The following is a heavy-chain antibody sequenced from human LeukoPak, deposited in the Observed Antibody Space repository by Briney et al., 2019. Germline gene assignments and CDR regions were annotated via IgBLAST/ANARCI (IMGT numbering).Heavy chain of an antibody. D-gene: IGHD6-13*01. CDR1: GFIFKNYV. CDR3: AKDSHPLSSSSWFFES. CDR2: LSATGDIT. Sequence: GGSLRLSCAGPGFIFKNYVMTWVRQAPGKGLDWVSSLSATGDITYYADSVKGRFTVSRDNSNGTVFLQMNSLRAEDTAVYYCAKDSHPLSSSSWFFESWGQGTLVTVSS. V-gene: IGHV3-23*01. J-gene: IGHJ4*02.